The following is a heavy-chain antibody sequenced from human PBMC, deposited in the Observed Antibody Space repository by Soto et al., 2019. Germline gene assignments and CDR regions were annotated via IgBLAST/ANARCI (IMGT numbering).Heavy chain of an antibody. V-gene: IGHV3-74*01. CDR2: INSDGSRT. Sequence: EVQLVESGGGLVQPGGSLRLSCSASGFTFSSYWMHWVRQAPGKGLVWVSRINSDGSRTNYADSVQGRFTISRENAKNXSYPETGSLRAEATAVYYCARDTECGGGCHSWFDPWGQGTLDTVCS. CDR1: GFTFSSYW. CDR3: ARDTECGGGCHSWFDP. J-gene: IGHJ5*02. D-gene: IGHD2-21*02.